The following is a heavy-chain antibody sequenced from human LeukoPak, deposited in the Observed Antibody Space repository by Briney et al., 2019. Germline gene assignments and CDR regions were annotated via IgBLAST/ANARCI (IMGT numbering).Heavy chain of an antibody. D-gene: IGHD6-6*01. CDR3: ARARRGSIGTLDY. Sequence: SETLSLTCTVSGDSIDSFFWSWIRQPPGKELEWIGYVYSSGSTNYNPSLKSRVTISVDTSKNQLSLKLSSVTAADTAVYHCARARRGSIGTLDYWGQGTLVTVSS. J-gene: IGHJ4*02. V-gene: IGHV4-59*01. CDR1: GDSIDSFF. CDR2: VYSSGST.